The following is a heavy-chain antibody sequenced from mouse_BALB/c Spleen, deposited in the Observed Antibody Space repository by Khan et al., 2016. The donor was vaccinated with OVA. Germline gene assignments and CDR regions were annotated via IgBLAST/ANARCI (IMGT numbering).Heavy chain of an antibody. D-gene: IGHD1-1*01. CDR2: ISYSGRT. CDR1: GYSITSDYA. Sequence: EVQLQESGPGLVKPSQSLSLTCTVTGYSITSDYAWNWIRQFPGNKLEWMGYISYSGRTSYNPSLKSRISITRDTSKNQFFLQLNSVTTEDTATXYCAISVTITTVVATDFDYWGQGTTLTVSS. V-gene: IGHV3-2*02. CDR3: AISVTITTVVATDFDY. J-gene: IGHJ2*01.